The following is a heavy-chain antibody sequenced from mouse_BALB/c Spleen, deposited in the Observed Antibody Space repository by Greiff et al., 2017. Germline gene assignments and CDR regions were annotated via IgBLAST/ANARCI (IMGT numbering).Heavy chain of an antibody. D-gene: IGHD2-14*01. Sequence: VQLQQSGAELAKPGASVKMSCKASGYTFTSYWMHWVKQRPGQGLEWIGYINPSTGYTEYNQKFKDKATLTADKSSSTAYMQLSSLTSEDSAVYYCARRYDEGFDYWGQGTTRTVSS. J-gene: IGHJ2*01. CDR2: INPSTGYT. V-gene: IGHV1-7*01. CDR3: ARRYDEGFDY. CDR1: GYTFTSYW.